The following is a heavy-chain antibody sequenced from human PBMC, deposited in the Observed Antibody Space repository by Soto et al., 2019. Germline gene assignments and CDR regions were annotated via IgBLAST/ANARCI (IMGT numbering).Heavy chain of an antibody. D-gene: IGHD6-13*01. Sequence: EVQLLESGGGLVQPGGSLRLSCAASGFTFSSYAMSCVRHAPGKGLEWVAALSGSGGSTYYADSVKGRFTISRDNSKNTLYLHMNSLRAEDTALYYCAYSSTPFDYWGQGTLGTVSS. CDR2: LSGSGGST. J-gene: IGHJ4*02. CDR3: AYSSTPFDY. CDR1: GFTFSSYA. V-gene: IGHV3-23*01.